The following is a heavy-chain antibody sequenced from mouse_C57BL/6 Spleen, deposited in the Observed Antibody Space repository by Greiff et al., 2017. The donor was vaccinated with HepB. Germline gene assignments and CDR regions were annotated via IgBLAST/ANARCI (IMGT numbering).Heavy chain of an antibody. Sequence: VQLQQSGAELVRPGASVTLSCKASGYTFTDYEMHWVKQTPVHGLEWIGAIDPETGGTAYNQKFKGKAILTADKSSSTAYMELRSLTSVDSAVYYCTRAEPYGSAMDYWGQGTSVTVSS. CDR2: IDPETGGT. CDR1: GYTFTDYE. V-gene: IGHV1-15*01. J-gene: IGHJ4*01. D-gene: IGHD1-1*01. CDR3: TRAEPYGSAMDY.